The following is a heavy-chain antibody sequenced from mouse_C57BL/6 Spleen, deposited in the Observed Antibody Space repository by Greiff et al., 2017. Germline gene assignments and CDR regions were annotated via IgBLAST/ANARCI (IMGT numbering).Heavy chain of an antibody. CDR1: GYTFTSYW. CDR2: IHPNSGST. CDR3: ARGNLGGSYAMDY. D-gene: IGHD4-1*01. V-gene: IGHV1-64*01. J-gene: IGHJ4*01. Sequence: VQLQQPGAELVKPGASVKLSCKASGYTFTSYWMHWVKQRPGQGLEWIGMIHPNSGSTNYNEKFKSKATLTVDKSSSTAYMQLSSLTSEDSAVYYCARGNLGGSYAMDYWGQGTSVTVSS.